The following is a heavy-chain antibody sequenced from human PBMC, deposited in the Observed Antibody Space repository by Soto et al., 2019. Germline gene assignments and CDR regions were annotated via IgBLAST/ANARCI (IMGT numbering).Heavy chain of an antibody. CDR2: ISGSGGST. D-gene: IGHD2-2*01. V-gene: IGHV3-23*01. Sequence: TGGSLRLSCAASGFTFSSYAMSWVRQAPGKGLEWVSAISGSGGSTYYADSVKGRFTISRDNSKNTLYLQMNSLRAEDTAVYYCAYQLLIARWFDPWGQGTLVTVSS. J-gene: IGHJ5*02. CDR3: AYQLLIARWFDP. CDR1: GFTFSSYA.